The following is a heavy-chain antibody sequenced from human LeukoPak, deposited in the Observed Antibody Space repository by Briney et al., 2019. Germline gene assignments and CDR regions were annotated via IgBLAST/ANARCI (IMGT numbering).Heavy chain of an antibody. V-gene: IGHV4-34*01. CDR1: GGSFSGYY. CDR3: ARVACSGGSCYVDY. CDR2: INHSGST. J-gene: IGHJ4*02. Sequence: SETLSLTCAVYGGSFSGYYWSWIRQPPGKGLEWIGEINHSGSTNYNPSLKSRVTISVDTSKNQFSLKLSSVTAADTAVYYCARVACSGGSCYVDYWGQGTLVTVSS. D-gene: IGHD2-15*01.